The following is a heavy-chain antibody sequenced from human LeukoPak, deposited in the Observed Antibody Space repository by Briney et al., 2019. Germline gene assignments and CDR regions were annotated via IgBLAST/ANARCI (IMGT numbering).Heavy chain of an antibody. V-gene: IGHV3-23*01. CDR3: AKDIDSSSWYRRLIPYYFDY. J-gene: IGHJ4*02. Sequence: GGSLRLSCAASGFTFSSYAMSWVRQAPGKGLEWVSAISGSGGSTYYADSVKGRFTISRDNSKNTLYLQMNSLRAEDTAVYYCAKDIDSSSWYRRLIPYYFDYWGQGTLVTVSS. D-gene: IGHD6-13*01. CDR1: GFTFSSYA. CDR2: ISGSGGST.